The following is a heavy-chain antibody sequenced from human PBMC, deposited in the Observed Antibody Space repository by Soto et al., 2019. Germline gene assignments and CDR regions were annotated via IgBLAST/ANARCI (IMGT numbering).Heavy chain of an antibody. V-gene: IGHV1-18*04. D-gene: IGHD3-10*01. Sequence: VQLVQSGAEVRKPGASVKVSCKASGFTFTNYGITWVRQAPGQGLEWMGWISPYNGNTNYEQKLQGRLTLTTDRSTNTAYMELRSLRRDDTAVYYCARDKPATGVTDSWGQGTLVTVSS. J-gene: IGHJ4*02. CDR2: ISPYNGNT. CDR1: GFTFTNYG. CDR3: ARDKPATGVTDS.